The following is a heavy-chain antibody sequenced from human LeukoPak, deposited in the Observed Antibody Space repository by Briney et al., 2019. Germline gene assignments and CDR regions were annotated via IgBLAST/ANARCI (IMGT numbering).Heavy chain of an antibody. V-gene: IGHV3-48*02. D-gene: IGHD1-26*01. Sequence: GGSLRLSCAASGFTFSSYSMNWVRQAPGKGLEWVSFISSSSTTIYYADSVKGRFTISRDNAKNSLYLQVNSLRDEDTAVYYCAKSESYRFDYWGQGTLVTVSS. CDR2: ISSSSTTI. CDR1: GFTFSSYS. J-gene: IGHJ4*02. CDR3: AKSESYRFDY.